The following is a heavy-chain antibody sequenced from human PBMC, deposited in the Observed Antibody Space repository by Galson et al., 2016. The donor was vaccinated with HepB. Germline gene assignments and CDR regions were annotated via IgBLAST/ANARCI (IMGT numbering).Heavy chain of an antibody. CDR2: ISGSGAST. CDR1: GFTFSNYD. V-gene: IGHV3-23*01. Sequence: SLRLSCAASGFTFSNYDMSWVRQAPGRGLEWVSGISGSGASTTYADSVKGRFTISRDNSKNALHLQMNSLRAEDTAMYFCSRIFSGSYLGQGTLVTVSS. D-gene: IGHD3-9*01. J-gene: IGHJ4*02. CDR3: SRIFSGSY.